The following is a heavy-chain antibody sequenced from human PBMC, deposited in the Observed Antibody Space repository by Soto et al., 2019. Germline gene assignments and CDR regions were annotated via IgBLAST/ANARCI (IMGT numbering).Heavy chain of an antibody. CDR3: AKIGGHMVGGVENWFDP. J-gene: IGHJ5*01. CDR2: INPSDDST. CDR1: GYTFNSHF. V-gene: IGHV1-46*02. Sequence: ASVKVCCKASGYTFNSHFIHWVRQDTGQGLEWMGIINPSDDSTHYAQNFQGRVTMTGDTSTRTVYMELSSLSSVTAADTAVYSCAKIGGHMVGGVENWFDPWGQGTLVTVSS. D-gene: IGHD3-10*01.